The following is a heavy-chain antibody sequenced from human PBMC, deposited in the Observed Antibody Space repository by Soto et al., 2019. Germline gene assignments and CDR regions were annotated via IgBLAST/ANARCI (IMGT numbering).Heavy chain of an antibody. CDR1: GFTFSNAW. V-gene: IGHV3-15*01. CDR3: TTDAGSITIFGVVIYGRDY. D-gene: IGHD3-3*01. CDR2: IKSKTDGGTT. J-gene: IGHJ4*02. Sequence: PGGSLSLSCAASGFTFSNAWMSWVRQAPGKGLEWVGRIKSKTDGGTTDYAAPVKGRFTISRDDSKNTLYLQMNSLKTEDTAVYYCTTDAGSITIFGVVIYGRDYWGQGTLVTVSS.